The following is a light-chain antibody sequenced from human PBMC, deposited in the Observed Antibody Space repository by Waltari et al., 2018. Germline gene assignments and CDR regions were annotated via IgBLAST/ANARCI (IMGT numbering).Light chain of an antibody. CDR2: GSS. CDR3: QQYDSQPLT. Sequence: EIVMTQSPAILSVSPGEGVTLACRASQSVRSNLAWYPQKPGQAPRLLIFGSSTPATGFPARFSGGGSGTEFTLTITSLQSEDSAVYFCQQYDSQPLTFGGGTFVEIK. J-gene: IGKJ4*01. V-gene: IGKV3-15*01. CDR1: QSVRSN.